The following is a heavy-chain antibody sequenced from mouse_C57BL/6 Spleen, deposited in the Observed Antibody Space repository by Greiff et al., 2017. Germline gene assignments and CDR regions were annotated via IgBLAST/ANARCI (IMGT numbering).Heavy chain of an antibody. Sequence: QVQLQQSGAELARPGASVTLSCKASGYTFTSSGISWVKQRTGQGLEWIGEIYPRSGNTYYNEKFKGKATLTSDKSSSTAYMELRSLTSEDSAVYFCAREKGNYYGSSYAMDDWGKGTSVTVSS. J-gene: IGHJ4*01. D-gene: IGHD1-1*01. V-gene: IGHV1-81*01. CDR3: AREKGNYYGSSYAMDD. CDR1: GYTFTSSG. CDR2: IYPRSGNT.